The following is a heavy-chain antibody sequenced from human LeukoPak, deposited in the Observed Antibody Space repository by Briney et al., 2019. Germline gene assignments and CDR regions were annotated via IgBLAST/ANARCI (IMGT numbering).Heavy chain of an antibody. D-gene: IGHD3-22*01. CDR1: GFTFSSYA. CDR2: ISYDGRNK. Sequence: PGGSLRLSCAASGFTFSSYAMHWVRQAPGKGLEWVAVISYDGRNKYYADSVKGRFTISRDNSKNTLYLQMNSLRAEDTAVYYCARDGPYYYDSSGYYYYFDYWGQGTLVTVSS. CDR3: ARDGPYYYDSSGYYYYFDY. V-gene: IGHV3-30*04. J-gene: IGHJ4*02.